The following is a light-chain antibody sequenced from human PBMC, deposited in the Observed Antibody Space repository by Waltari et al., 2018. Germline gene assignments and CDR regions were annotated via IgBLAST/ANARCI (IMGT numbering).Light chain of an antibody. CDR2: GAS. CDR1: QTISNS. Sequence: DIQITQSPSSLSASVGDRVTITCRASQTISNSLNWYQHKPGKAPNLLIYGASSLNSGVSSRFTGSGSGTDFTLTISNLQHEDFATYYCQQTYTTPPYTFGQGTKLELK. CDR3: QQTYTTPPYT. J-gene: IGKJ2*01. V-gene: IGKV1-39*01.